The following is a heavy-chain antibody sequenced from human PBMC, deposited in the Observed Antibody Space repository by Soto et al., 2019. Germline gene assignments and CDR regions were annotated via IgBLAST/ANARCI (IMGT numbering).Heavy chain of an antibody. CDR1: GFTFSSYA. CDR3: AKDRGGGYYHFDY. CDR2: ISDSGGST. J-gene: IGHJ4*02. V-gene: IGHV3-23*01. D-gene: IGHD1-26*01. Sequence: EVQLLESGGGLVQPGGSLRLSCAASGFTFSSYAMSWVRQAPGKGLEWVSAISDSGGSTYYADSVKGRFTISRDNSKSTLYLQVDSLRAEDTAVYYCAKDRGGGYYHFDYWGQGTLVTVST.